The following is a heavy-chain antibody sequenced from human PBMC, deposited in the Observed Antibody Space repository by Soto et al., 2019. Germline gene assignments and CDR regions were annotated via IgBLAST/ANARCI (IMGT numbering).Heavy chain of an antibody. D-gene: IGHD3-3*02. CDR1: GGSISGSRYY. J-gene: IGHJ5*02. V-gene: IGHV4-39*01. CDR2: IYYSGST. CDR3: ASPKIAFYNWFDP. Sequence: SETLSLTCTVSGGSISGSRYYWGWIRQPPGKGLEWIGSIYYSGSTYYNPSLKSRVTISVDTSKNQFSLKLSSVTAADTAVYYCASPKIAFYNWFDPWGQGTLVTVSS.